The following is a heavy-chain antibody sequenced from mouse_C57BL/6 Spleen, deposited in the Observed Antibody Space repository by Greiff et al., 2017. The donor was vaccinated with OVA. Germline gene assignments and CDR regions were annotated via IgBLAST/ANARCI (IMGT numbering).Heavy chain of an antibody. D-gene: IGHD1-1*01. CDR2: IGPGSGST. CDR1: GYTFTDYY. V-gene: IGHV1-77*01. Sequence: QVQLQQSGAELVKPGASVKISCKASGYTFTDYYINWVKQRPGQGLEWIGKIGPGSGSTYYNEKFKGKATLTADKSSSTAYMQLSSLTSEDSAVYFCAREERNFVGYGSSPFDYWGQGTTLTVSS. J-gene: IGHJ2*01. CDR3: AREERNFVGYGSSPFDY.